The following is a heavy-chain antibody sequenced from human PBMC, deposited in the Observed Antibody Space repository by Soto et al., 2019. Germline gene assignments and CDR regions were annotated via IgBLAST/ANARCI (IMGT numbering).Heavy chain of an antibody. CDR1: GYTFTDYA. CDR3: ARGRWSVRNANYSLAY. CDR2: INAGNGHL. D-gene: IGHD2-15*01. J-gene: IGHJ4*02. Sequence: GASVKVSCKASGYTFTDYAMNWVRQAPGQRPEWMGWINAGNGHLKYSQNFQGRVTITRDASASTAYMELSSLTSEDTAVYFCARGRWSVRNANYSLAYWGQGTLVTVSS. V-gene: IGHV1-3*01.